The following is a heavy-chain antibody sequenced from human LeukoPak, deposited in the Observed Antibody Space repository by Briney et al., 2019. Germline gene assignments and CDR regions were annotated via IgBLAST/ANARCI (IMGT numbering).Heavy chain of an antibody. CDR2: IYYSGST. V-gene: IGHV4-59*08. CDR1: GGSISSYY. CDR3: ARVRGSSGWYEVY. D-gene: IGHD6-19*01. J-gene: IGHJ4*02. Sequence: SETLSLTCTVSGGSISSYYWSWIRQPPGKGLEWIGYIYYSGSTNYNPSLKSRVTISVDTSKNQFSLKLSSVTAADTAVYYCARVRGSSGWYEVYWGQGTLVTVSS.